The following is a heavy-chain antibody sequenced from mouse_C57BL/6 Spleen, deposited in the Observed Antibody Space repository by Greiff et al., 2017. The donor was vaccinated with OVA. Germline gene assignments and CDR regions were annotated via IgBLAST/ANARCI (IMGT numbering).Heavy chain of an antibody. CDR2: ISDGGSYT. V-gene: IGHV5-4*03. D-gene: IGHD2-5*01. CDR1: GFTFSSYA. J-gene: IGHJ2*01. Sequence: DVKLVESGGGLVKPGGSLKLSCAASGFTFSSYAMSWVRQTPEKRLVWVATISDGGSYTYYPDNVKGRFTISRDNAKNNLYLQMSHLKSEDTALYYCAKACYSNYDYFDYWGQGTTLTVSS. CDR3: AKACYSNYDYFDY.